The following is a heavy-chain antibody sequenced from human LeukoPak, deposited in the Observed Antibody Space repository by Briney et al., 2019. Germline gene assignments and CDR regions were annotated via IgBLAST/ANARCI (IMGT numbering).Heavy chain of an antibody. Sequence: GGSLRLSCVASGFTFSSYSMNWVRQAPGKGLEWVSSISDSTSYIYYADSLKGRFTISRDNAKNSLYLQMNSLRAEDTAVYYCARGTEMATVGSWFDPWGQGTLVTVSS. V-gene: IGHV3-21*01. CDR1: GFTFSSYS. CDR2: ISDSTSYI. D-gene: IGHD5-24*01. CDR3: ARGTEMATVGSWFDP. J-gene: IGHJ5*02.